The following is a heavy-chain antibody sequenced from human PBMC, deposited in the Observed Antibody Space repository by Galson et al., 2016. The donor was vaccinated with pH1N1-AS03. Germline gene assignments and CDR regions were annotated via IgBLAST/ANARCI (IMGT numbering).Heavy chain of an antibody. CDR3: ARFDGNFDVWRGRFYYGMDV. CDR1: GGDFRSFA. CDR2: IIPSLSTP. J-gene: IGHJ6*02. Sequence: SVKVSCKASGGDFRSFAINWMRQAPGQGLEWMGGIIPSLSTPVYAQQFQGRVSITADDSTYTVFMEVNRLTSDDTAVYYCARFDGNFDVWRGRFYYGMDVWGQGTTVKVSS. D-gene: IGHD3-3*01. V-gene: IGHV1-69*13.